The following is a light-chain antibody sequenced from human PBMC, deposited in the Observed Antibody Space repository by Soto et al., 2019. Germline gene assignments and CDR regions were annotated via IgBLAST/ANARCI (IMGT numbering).Light chain of an antibody. J-gene: IGLJ2*01. V-gene: IGLV1-40*01. Sequence: QSVLTQPPSVSGAPGQRVTISCTGSSSNIGAGYDVHWYQQLPGRDPKLLIYGNTNRPSGVPDRFSGSKSGTSASLAITGLQAEDEADYYCLSFDSRLSVVFGGGTKLTVL. CDR3: LSFDSRLSVV. CDR2: GNT. CDR1: SSNIGAGYD.